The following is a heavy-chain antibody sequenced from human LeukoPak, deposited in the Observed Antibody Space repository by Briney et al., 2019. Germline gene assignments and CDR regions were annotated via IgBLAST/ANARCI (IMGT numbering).Heavy chain of an antibody. V-gene: IGHV3-23*01. J-gene: IGHJ4*02. CDR3: AKDRGEITGRFFDY. CDR2: ISGSGGST. CDR1: GVTFSSYG. Sequence: GGSLRLSCAASGVTFSSYGMGWVRQAPGKGLEWVSAISGSGGSTYYADSVKGRFTISRDNSKNTLSLQMSSLRVEDTAVYYCAKDRGEITGRFFDYWGQGSPVTVSS. D-gene: IGHD1-20*01.